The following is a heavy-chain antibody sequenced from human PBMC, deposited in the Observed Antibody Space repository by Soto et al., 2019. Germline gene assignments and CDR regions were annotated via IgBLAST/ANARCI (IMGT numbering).Heavy chain of an antibody. CDR3: ARGVGSSWFGPLFDY. CDR1: GGSISSYY. J-gene: IGHJ4*02. CDR2: IYYSGST. V-gene: IGHV4-59*01. D-gene: IGHD6-13*01. Sequence: PSETLSLTCAVYGGSISSYYWSWIRQPPGKGLEWIGYIYYSGSTNYNPSLKSRVTISVDTPKNQFSLKLSSVTAADTAVYYCARGVGSSWFGPLFDYWGQGTLVTVSS.